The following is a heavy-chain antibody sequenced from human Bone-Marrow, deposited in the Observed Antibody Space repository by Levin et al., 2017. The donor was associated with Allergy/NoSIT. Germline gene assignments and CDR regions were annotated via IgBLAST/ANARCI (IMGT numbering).Heavy chain of an antibody. CDR3: ARELYYLGAFDI. J-gene: IGHJ3*02. Sequence: PGESLKISCQASGYTFTSYAMNWVRQAPGQGLEWMGWINTNTGNPTYAQGFTGRFVFSLDISVSTAYLQISSLKAEDTAVYYCARELYYLGAFDIWGQGTMVTVSS. V-gene: IGHV7-4-1*02. D-gene: IGHD3-10*01. CDR2: INTNTGNP. CDR1: GYTFTSYA.